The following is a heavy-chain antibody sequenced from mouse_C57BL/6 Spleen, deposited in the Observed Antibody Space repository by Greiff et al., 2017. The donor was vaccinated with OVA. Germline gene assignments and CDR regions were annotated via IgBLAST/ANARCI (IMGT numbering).Heavy chain of an antibody. Sequence: QVQLKQSGAELVRPGASVTLSCKASGYTFTDYEMHWVKQTPVHGLEWIGAIDPETGGTAYNQKFKGKAILTADKSSSTAYMELRSLTSEDSAVYYCTREELLPGFAYWGQGTLVTVSA. CDR2: IDPETGGT. D-gene: IGHD1-1*01. CDR3: TREELLPGFAY. CDR1: GYTFTDYE. V-gene: IGHV1-15*01. J-gene: IGHJ3*01.